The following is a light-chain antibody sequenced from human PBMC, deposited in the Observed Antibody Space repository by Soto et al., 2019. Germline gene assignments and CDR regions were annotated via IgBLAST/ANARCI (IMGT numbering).Light chain of an antibody. Sequence: EIVMTQSPATLSVSPGERATLSCRASQSVSSGYLAWYQQKPGQAPRLLIYGASNRATDIPDRFSGRGSGTDFTLTISRLEPEDFAVYYCQQYGSSPPSSTFGQGTRLEIK. V-gene: IGKV3-20*01. J-gene: IGKJ5*01. CDR3: QQYGSSPPSST. CDR2: GAS. CDR1: QSVSSGY.